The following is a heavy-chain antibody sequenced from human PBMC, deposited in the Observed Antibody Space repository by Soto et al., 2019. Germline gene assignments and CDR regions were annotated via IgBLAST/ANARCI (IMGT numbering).Heavy chain of an antibody. CDR3: AKDPRSVVERSVYGMDV. Sequence: GGSLRLSCAASGFTFSTYGMSWGRQAPGEGLEWVSAISGSGGSTYYADSVKGRFTISRDNSKNTLYLQMNSLRAEDTAVYYCAKDPRSVVERSVYGMDVWGQGTTVTVSS. D-gene: IGHD2-21*01. V-gene: IGHV3-23*01. CDR1: GFTFSTYG. J-gene: IGHJ6*02. CDR2: ISGSGGST.